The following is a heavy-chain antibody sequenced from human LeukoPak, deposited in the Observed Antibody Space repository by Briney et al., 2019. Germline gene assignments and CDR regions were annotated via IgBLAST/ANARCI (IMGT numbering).Heavy chain of an antibody. Sequence: GGSLRLSCAASGFTFSSYAMSWVRQAPGKGLEWVSAISGSGGSTYYADSVKGRFTISRDNSKNTLYLQMNSLRAEDTAVYYCAKDQSYYYDSSGYEESGCWGQGTLVTVSS. CDR2: ISGSGGST. D-gene: IGHD3-22*01. V-gene: IGHV3-23*01. CDR3: AKDQSYYYDSSGYEESGC. J-gene: IGHJ4*02. CDR1: GFTFSSYA.